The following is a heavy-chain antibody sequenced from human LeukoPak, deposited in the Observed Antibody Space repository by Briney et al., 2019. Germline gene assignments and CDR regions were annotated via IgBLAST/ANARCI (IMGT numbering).Heavy chain of an antibody. CDR2: INPNSGGT. V-gene: IGHV1-2*06. D-gene: IGHD3-22*01. CDR3: ARDLVQRGNYYDSSGPLDY. CDR1: GYTFTGYY. J-gene: IGHJ4*02. Sequence: ASVKVSCKDSGYTFTGYYMHWVRQAPGQGLEWMGRINPNSGGTNYAQKFQGRVTMTRDTSISTAYMELSRLRSDDTAVYYCARDLVQRGNYYDSSGPLDYWGQGTLVTVSS.